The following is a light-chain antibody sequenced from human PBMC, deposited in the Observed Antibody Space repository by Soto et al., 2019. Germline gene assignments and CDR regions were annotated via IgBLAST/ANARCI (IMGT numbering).Light chain of an antibody. J-gene: IGLJ1*01. V-gene: IGLV2-14*01. CDR2: EVS. CDR1: SSDVGGYKF. CDR3: GSYTGSIYV. Sequence: QSALTQPASVSGSPGQSITISCTGTSSDVGGYKFVSWYQQHPGKAPKLMIYEVSNRPSGVSSRFSGSKSGNTASLTIPGLQAEDGADYYCGSYTGSIYVFGTGTKVTAL.